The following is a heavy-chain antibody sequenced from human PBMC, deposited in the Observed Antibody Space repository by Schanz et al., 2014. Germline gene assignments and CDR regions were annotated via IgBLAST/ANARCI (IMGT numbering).Heavy chain of an antibody. CDR2: IGGSGDST. CDR3: ARELPSYFDFSNGSQNAFDY. J-gene: IGHJ4*02. D-gene: IGHD3-3*01. Sequence: EVQLVESGGGLVQPGGSLRLSCAASTFTFSSYWMHWVRQAPGKGLEWVSGIGGSGDSTHYADSVKGRFIISRDNSKNTLYLQVNSLRAEDTAVYYCARELPSYFDFSNGSQNAFDYWGQGTLVTVSS. CDR1: TFTFSSYW. V-gene: IGHV3-23*04.